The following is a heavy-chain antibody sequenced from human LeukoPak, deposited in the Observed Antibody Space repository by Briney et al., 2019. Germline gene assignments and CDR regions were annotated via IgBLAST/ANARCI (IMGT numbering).Heavy chain of an antibody. Sequence: GGSLRLSCAASGFTFTNYNMNWVRQAPGQGLEWISYISGGSGTIYYADSVRGRFTVSRDNAKDSLWLQMVSLRVEDTAVYFCARLYGDWFDPWGPGTLVTVSS. D-gene: IGHD4-17*01. V-gene: IGHV3-48*01. CDR3: ARLYGDWFDP. CDR1: GFTFTNYN. J-gene: IGHJ5*02. CDR2: ISGGSGTI.